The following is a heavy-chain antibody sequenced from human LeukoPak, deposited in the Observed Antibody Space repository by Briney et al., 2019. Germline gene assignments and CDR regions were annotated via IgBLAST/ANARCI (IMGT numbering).Heavy chain of an antibody. CDR1: GFTFSSYA. CDR3: ATSISVAENAFDI. CDR2: ISYDGTNK. V-gene: IGHV3-30*04. J-gene: IGHJ3*02. Sequence: GGSLRLSCAASGFTFSSYAMDWVRQAPGKGLAWVASISYDGTNKYYADSVKGRFTTSRDDSKNTLYLQMNSLRTEDTAVYYCATSISVAENAFDIWAKGQWSPSLQ. D-gene: IGHD6-19*01.